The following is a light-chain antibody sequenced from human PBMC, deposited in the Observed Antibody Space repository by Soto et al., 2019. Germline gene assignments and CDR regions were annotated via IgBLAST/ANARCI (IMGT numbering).Light chain of an antibody. CDR2: GNN. CDR1: SSNIGSNT. Sequence: QSVLTQPPSASRAPGQRVTISCSGSSSNIGSNTVNWFQQLPGTAPKLLIFGNNQRPSGVPDRFSGSKSGTSASLAISGLRSEDEADYYCAAWDDSLNGDVFGSGTKLTVL. CDR3: AAWDDSLNGDV. V-gene: IGLV1-44*01. J-gene: IGLJ1*01.